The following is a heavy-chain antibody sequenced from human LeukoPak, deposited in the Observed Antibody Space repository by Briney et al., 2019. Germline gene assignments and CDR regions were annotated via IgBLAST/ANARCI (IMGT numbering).Heavy chain of an antibody. D-gene: IGHD3-10*01. CDR1: GGSFSGYY. V-gene: IGHV4-34*01. Sequence: PSETLSLTCAVYGGSFSGYYWSWIRQPPGKGLEWIGEINHSGSTNYNPSLKSRVTISVDTSKNQFSLKLSSVTAADTAVYYCARTPMVRGAYMDVWGKGTTVTVSS. J-gene: IGHJ6*03. CDR3: ARTPMVRGAYMDV. CDR2: INHSGST.